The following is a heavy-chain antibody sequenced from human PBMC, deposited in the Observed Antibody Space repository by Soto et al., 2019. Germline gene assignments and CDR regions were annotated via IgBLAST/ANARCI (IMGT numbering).Heavy chain of an antibody. J-gene: IGHJ4*02. CDR3: AKERVLRYFDWSLDY. Sequence: GGSLRLSCAASGFTFSSYGMHWVRQAPGKGLEWVAVISYDGSNKYYADSVKGRFTISRDNSKNTLYLQMNSLRAEDTAVYYCAKERVLRYFDWSLDYWGQGTLVTVS. CDR2: ISYDGSNK. V-gene: IGHV3-30*18. D-gene: IGHD3-9*01. CDR1: GFTFSSYG.